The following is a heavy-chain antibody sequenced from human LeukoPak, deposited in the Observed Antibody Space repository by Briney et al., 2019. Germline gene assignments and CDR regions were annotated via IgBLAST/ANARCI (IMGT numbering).Heavy chain of an antibody. J-gene: IGHJ4*02. CDR3: AKGDYGETTDPYYLDY. V-gene: IGHV3-23*01. Sequence: PGGSQRLSCATSGFTFSTYAMTWVRQAPGRGLEWVSVVSGTGDITYYRDSVKGRFTISRDNSKNTLYLQMNSLRAEDTAVYHCAKGDYGETTDPYYLDYWGQGTLVTVSS. D-gene: IGHD4-17*01. CDR1: GFTFSTYA. CDR2: VSGTGDIT.